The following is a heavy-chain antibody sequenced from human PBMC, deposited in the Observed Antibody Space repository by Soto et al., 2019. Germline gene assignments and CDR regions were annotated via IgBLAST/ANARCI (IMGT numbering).Heavy chain of an antibody. CDR2: IYYSGST. Sequence: SSETLSLTCTVSGGSISSGDYYWSWIRQHPGKGLEWIGYIYYSGSTYYNPSLKSRVTISVDTSKNQFSLKLSSVTAADTAVYYCARDSSSSGRAAFDIWGQGTMVTVSS. D-gene: IGHD6-6*01. CDR3: ARDSSSSGRAAFDI. CDR1: GGSISSGDYY. J-gene: IGHJ3*02. V-gene: IGHV4-31*03.